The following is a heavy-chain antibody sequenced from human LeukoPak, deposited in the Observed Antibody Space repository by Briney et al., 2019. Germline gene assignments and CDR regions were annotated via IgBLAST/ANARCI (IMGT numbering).Heavy chain of an antibody. D-gene: IGHD4-17*01. Sequence: GGSLRLSCAASGFTFSSYWMHWVRQAPGKGLVWVSRINSDGSSTNYADSVKGRFTISRDNAKNTLYLQMNSLRAEDTAVYYCARNADYGDSNPFDYWGQGTLVTVSS. J-gene: IGHJ4*02. CDR3: ARNADYGDSNPFDY. CDR1: GFTFSSYW. CDR2: INSDGSST. V-gene: IGHV3-74*01.